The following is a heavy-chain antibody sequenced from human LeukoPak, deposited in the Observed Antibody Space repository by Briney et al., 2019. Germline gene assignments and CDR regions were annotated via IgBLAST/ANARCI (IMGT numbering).Heavy chain of an antibody. CDR3: ARDIGYDSSGYYSPPTDY. D-gene: IGHD3-22*01. J-gene: IGHJ4*02. CDR2: ISYDGSNK. V-gene: IGHV3-30*03. CDR1: GFTFSSYG. Sequence: GRSLRLSCAASGFTFSSYGMHWVRQAPGKGLEWVAVISYDGSNKYCADSVKGRFTISRGNSKNTLYLQMNSLRAEDTAVYYCARDIGYDSSGYYSPPTDYWGQGTLVTVSS.